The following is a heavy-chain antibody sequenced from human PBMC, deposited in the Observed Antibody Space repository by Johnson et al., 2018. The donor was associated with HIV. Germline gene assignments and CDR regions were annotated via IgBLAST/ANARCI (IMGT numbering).Heavy chain of an antibody. CDR2: ISGSGGST. V-gene: IGHV3-23*04. D-gene: IGHD6-19*01. CDR1: GFTFNSYA. J-gene: IGHJ3*02. Sequence: VQLVESGGGVVQPGRSLRLSCAASGFTFNSYAMSWVRQGPGKGLEWVAAISGSGGSTYYADSVKGRFTISRDNSRNTLYLQMKSLRAEDTAVHYCAKDLGITVAGRGGLDAFDIWGQGTMVTVSS. CDR3: AKDLGITVAGRGGLDAFDI.